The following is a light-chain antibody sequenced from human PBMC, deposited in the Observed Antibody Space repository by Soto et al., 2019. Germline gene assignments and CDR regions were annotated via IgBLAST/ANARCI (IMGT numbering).Light chain of an antibody. CDR3: QQFNSYPLT. V-gene: IGKV1-13*02. Sequence: AIQLTQSPSSLSASVGDRVTITCRASQGIGSALAWYQQRPGEAPRFLIYDVSTLGSGVPLRFSGSGSGTYFTLTISTLQLEDFATYYCQQFNSYPLTFGGGTKVEIK. J-gene: IGKJ4*01. CDR1: QGIGSA. CDR2: DVS.